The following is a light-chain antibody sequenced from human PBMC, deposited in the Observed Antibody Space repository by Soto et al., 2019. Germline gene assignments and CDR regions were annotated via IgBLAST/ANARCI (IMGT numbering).Light chain of an antibody. CDR2: RNN. J-gene: IGLJ1*01. CDR3: AAWDDSLSGRV. CDR1: SSNIGSNY. Sequence: QSVLTQPPSASGTPGQRVTISCCGSSSNIGSNYVYWYQQLPGTAPKLLIYRNNQRPSGVPDRFSGSKSGTSASLAISGLRSEDEADYYCAAWDDSLSGRVFGTGTKLTVL. V-gene: IGLV1-47*01.